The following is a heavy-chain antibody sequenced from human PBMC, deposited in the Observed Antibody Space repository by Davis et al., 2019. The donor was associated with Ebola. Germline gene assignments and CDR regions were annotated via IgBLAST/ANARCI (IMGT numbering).Heavy chain of an antibody. Sequence: ASVQVSCKASGYSFTDDGISWVRQAPGQGLEWMGWISAYNGNTNYAQKLQGRVTMTTDTSTSTAYMELRSLRSDDTAVYYCARDVKKVVAAPRFDPWGQGTLVTVSS. CDR1: GYSFTDDG. D-gene: IGHD2-15*01. J-gene: IGHJ5*02. CDR2: ISAYNGNT. CDR3: ARDVKKVVAAPRFDP. V-gene: IGHV1-18*01.